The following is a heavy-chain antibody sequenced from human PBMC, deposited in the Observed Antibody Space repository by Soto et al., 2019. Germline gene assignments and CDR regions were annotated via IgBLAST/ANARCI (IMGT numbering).Heavy chain of an antibody. V-gene: IGHV1-46*02. J-gene: IGHJ4*02. CDR3: ARGGHIAVVTASFDY. CDR2: IHPSGGGT. Sequence: ASVKVSCKPSGYTFNTSYLHWVRQAPGQALEWMGVIHPSGGGTTYAQKFLGRVTVTRDTSTSTVFMELSSLRSDDTAVYYCARGGHIAVVTASFDYWGQGTLVTSPQ. CDR1: GYTFNTSY. D-gene: IGHD2-21*02.